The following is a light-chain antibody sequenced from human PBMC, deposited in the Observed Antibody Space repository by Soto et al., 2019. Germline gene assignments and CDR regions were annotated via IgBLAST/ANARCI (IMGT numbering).Light chain of an antibody. CDR3: QQYNTYPWT. J-gene: IGKJ1*01. CDR1: QTISTW. V-gene: IGKV1-5*01. Sequence: IHVTQSPPTLSGSVLDIGNRSCLASQTISTWMAWYQQKPGKAPKLLVYDASTLQSGVASRFSGSGSGTEFTLIISGLQPDDSATYYCQQYNTYPWTFGQGTMVDIK. CDR2: DAS.